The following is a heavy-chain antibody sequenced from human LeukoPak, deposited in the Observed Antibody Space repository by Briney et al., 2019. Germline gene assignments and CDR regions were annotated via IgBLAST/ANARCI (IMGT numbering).Heavy chain of an antibody. CDR2: INHSGST. V-gene: IGHV4-34*01. Sequence: SETLSLTCAVSGASFSGYYWTWIRQSPGKGLEWIGEINHSGSTNYNPSLMRRVTMSVDTSKNQFSLSLTAVTAADTAVYYCASARRGYVRLDYWGQGTLVTVSS. CDR1: GASFSGYY. D-gene: IGHD5-12*01. J-gene: IGHJ4*02. CDR3: ASARRGYVRLDY.